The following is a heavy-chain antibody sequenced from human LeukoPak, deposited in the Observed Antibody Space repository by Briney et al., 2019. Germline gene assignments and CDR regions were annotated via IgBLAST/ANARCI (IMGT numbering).Heavy chain of an antibody. CDR1: GFTFSSYW. CDR2: IKQDGSEK. Sequence: PGGSLRLSCAASGFTFSSYWMSWVRQAPGKGLEWVANIKQDGSEKYYVDSVKGRFTISRDNAKNSLYLQMNSLRAEDTAVHYCASTCSSTSCYGFHYGMDVWGKGTTVTVSS. D-gene: IGHD2-2*01. J-gene: IGHJ6*04. CDR3: ASTCSSTSCYGFHYGMDV. V-gene: IGHV3-7*03.